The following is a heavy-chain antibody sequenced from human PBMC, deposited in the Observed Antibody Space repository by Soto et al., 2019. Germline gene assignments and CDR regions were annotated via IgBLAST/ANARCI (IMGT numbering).Heavy chain of an antibody. D-gene: IGHD3-3*02. Sequence: PGGSLRLSCVASGCTFSSYTMNWVRQAPGKGLEWVAYITGSSDIVYYADSVKGRFTISRDNAKNSLYLQMSSLRADDTSVYYCASSKGPLDHWGQGTLVTVSS. J-gene: IGHJ4*02. CDR3: ASSKGPLDH. V-gene: IGHV3-48*01. CDR1: GCTFSSYT. CDR2: ITGSSDIV.